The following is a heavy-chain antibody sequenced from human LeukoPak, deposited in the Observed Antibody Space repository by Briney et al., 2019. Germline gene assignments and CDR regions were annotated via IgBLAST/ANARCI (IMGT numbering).Heavy chain of an antibody. V-gene: IGHV3-74*01. CDR3: ARDRSDFWSGYYTGMNWFDP. J-gene: IGHJ5*02. D-gene: IGHD3-3*01. Sequence: PGGSLRLSCAASGFTFSSYWMHWVRQAPGKGLVWVSRINSDGSSSSYADSAKGRFTISRDNAKNTLYLQMNSLRAEDTAVYYCARDRSDFWSGYYTGMNWFDPWGQGTLVTVSS. CDR2: INSDGSSS. CDR1: GFTFSSYW.